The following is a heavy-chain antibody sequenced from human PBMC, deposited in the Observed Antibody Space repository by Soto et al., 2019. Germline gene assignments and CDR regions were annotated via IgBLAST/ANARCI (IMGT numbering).Heavy chain of an antibody. CDR2: IYYSGST. Sequence: SETLSLTCAVSGGSISSGGYYWSWIRQHPGKGLEWIGYIYYSGSTYYNPSLKSRVTISVDTSKNQFSLKLSSVTAADTAVYYCARKATVTTCFDYWGQGTLVTVSS. V-gene: IGHV4-31*11. D-gene: IGHD4-17*01. CDR3: ARKATVTTCFDY. CDR1: GGSISSGGYY. J-gene: IGHJ4*02.